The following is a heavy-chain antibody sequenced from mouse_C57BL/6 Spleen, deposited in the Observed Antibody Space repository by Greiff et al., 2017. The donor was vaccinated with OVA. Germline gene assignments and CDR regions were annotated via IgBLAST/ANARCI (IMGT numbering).Heavy chain of an antibody. CDR2: ISNRANGYTT. D-gene: IGHD1-1*01. Sequence: DVHLVESGGGLVQPGGSLSLSCAASGFTFTDYYMSWVRQPPGKALEWLGFISNRANGYTTEYSASVKGRLTISRDNSKSILYLQMHALRAEESATYYCASTVVAEGYAMDYWGQGTSVTVSA. V-gene: IGHV7-3*01. CDR1: GFTFTDYY. J-gene: IGHJ4*01. CDR3: ASTVVAEGYAMDY.